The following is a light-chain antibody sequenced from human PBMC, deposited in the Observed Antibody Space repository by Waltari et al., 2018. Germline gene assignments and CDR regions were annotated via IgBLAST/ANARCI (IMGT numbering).Light chain of an antibody. CDR1: HSVFWSSKNKNC. Sequence: DIVMTQSPDSLAVSLCARATIHCKSSHSVFWSSKNKNCLAWYQQKPRQPPKLLIYWASTRESGVPDRFSGSGSGTDFTLTISSLQAEDVAVYYCQQYCDTPRTFGQGTKVEIK. CDR3: QQYCDTPRT. V-gene: IGKV4-1*01. CDR2: WAS. J-gene: IGKJ1*01.